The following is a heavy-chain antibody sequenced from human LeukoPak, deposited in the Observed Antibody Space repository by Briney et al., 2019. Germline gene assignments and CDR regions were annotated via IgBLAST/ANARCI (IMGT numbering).Heavy chain of an antibody. D-gene: IGHD2-21*01. CDR2: IYSGGST. Sequence: QPGGSLRLSCAASGFTVSSNYMSWVRQAPGKGLEWVSVIYSGGSTSYADSVKGRFTISRDNSKNTLYLQMNSLRAEDTAVYYCARFTHGGDFDYWGQGTLVTVSS. CDR3: ARFTHGGDFDY. CDR1: GFTVSSNY. V-gene: IGHV3-66*01. J-gene: IGHJ4*02.